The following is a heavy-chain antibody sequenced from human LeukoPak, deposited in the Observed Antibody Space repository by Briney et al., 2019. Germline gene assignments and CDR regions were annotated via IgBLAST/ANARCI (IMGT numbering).Heavy chain of an antibody. CDR3: AKEDYDILTGYYTRYYCYYMDV. CDR1: GFTFDDYA. CDR2: ISGDGGST. D-gene: IGHD3-9*01. J-gene: IGHJ6*03. Sequence: PGGSLRLSXAASGFTFDDYAMQWVRQAPGKGLEWVSLISGDGGSTHYADSVKGRFTISRDNSKNSLYLQMNSLRTEDTDLYYCAKEDYDILTGYYTRYYCYYMDVWGKGTTVTVSS. V-gene: IGHV3-43*02.